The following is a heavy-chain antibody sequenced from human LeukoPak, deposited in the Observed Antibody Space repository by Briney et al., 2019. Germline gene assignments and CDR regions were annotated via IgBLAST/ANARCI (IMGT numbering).Heavy chain of an antibody. CDR2: ISSSGSTI. Sequence: GGSLRLSCAASGFTVSSNYMNWVRQAPGKGLEWVSYISSSGSTIYYADSVKGRFTISRDNAKNSLYLQMNSLRAEDTAVYYCARDTDDYGDYAPFDYWGQGTLVTVSS. J-gene: IGHJ4*02. CDR1: GFTVSSNY. D-gene: IGHD4-17*01. V-gene: IGHV3-48*03. CDR3: ARDTDDYGDYAPFDY.